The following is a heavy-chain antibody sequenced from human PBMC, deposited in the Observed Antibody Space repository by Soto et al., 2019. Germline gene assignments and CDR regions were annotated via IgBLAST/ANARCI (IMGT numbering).Heavy chain of an antibody. V-gene: IGHV4-4*02. CDR1: GGSFSSGDW. CDR3: AGRTPIAPT. D-gene: IGHD1-1*01. J-gene: IGHJ5*02. CDR2: IFHAGGT. Sequence: QVQLQESGPGLVEPTGTLSLTCGVSGGSFSSGDWWTWVRQPPGKGLEWIGEIFHAGGTSYNSSLQSRVTISLDKPNDQLSLRLTSGTATDTAIYYCAGRTPIAPTWGRGTLVIVSS.